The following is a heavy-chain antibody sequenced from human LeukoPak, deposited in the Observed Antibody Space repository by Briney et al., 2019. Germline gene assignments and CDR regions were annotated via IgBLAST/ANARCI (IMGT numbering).Heavy chain of an antibody. J-gene: IGHJ4*02. D-gene: IGHD2-15*01. Sequence: GASVKVSGKASGYTFTSYGISWVRQAPGQGLEWMGWISAYNGNTNYAQELQGRVTMTTDTSTSTAYMELRSLRSDDTAVYYCARDRASRGELLLDYFDYWGQGTLVTVSS. CDR2: ISAYNGNT. CDR3: ARDRASRGELLLDYFDY. V-gene: IGHV1-18*01. CDR1: GYTFTSYG.